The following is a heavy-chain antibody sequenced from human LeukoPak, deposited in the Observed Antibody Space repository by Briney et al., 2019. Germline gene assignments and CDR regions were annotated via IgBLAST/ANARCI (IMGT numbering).Heavy chain of an antibody. CDR2: IRYDGSNK. CDR3: AKDLVNGSGWYWSYYYGMDV. D-gene: IGHD6-19*01. J-gene: IGHJ6*02. V-gene: IGHV3-30*02. CDR1: GFTFSSYG. Sequence: GGSLRLSCAASGFTFSSYGMHWVRQAPGKGLEWVAFIRYDGSNKYYADSVKGRFTISRDNSKNTLYLQMNSLRAEDTAVYYCAKDLVNGSGWYWSYYYGMDVWGQGTTVTASS.